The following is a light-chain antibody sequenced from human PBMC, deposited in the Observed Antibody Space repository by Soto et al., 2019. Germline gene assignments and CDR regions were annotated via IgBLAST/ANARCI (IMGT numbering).Light chain of an antibody. CDR1: QSISSW. CDR2: KAS. J-gene: IGKJ1*01. V-gene: IGKV1-5*03. CDR3: QQYNDNWT. Sequence: DIQMTQSPSTLSASVGDRVTITCRASQSISSWLAWYQQKPGQAPKLLIYKASTLQSGVPSRFSGSVSGTEFTLAISSLQPDDSATYYCQQYNDNWTFGQGTKVEIK.